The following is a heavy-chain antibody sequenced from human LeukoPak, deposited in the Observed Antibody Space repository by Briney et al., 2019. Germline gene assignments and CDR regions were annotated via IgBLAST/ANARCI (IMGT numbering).Heavy chain of an antibody. V-gene: IGHV3-23*01. CDR1: GFTFSTYG. D-gene: IGHD3-10*01. J-gene: IGHJ6*03. CDR3: ATAQDGSGSYYRYYYYYYMDV. CDR2: ISGSGGST. Sequence: GGSLRLSCVASGFTFSTYGMSWVRQAPGKGLEWVSAISGSGGSTYYADSVKGRFTISRDNSKNTLYLQMNSLRAEDTAVYYCATAQDGSGSYYRYYYYYYMDVWGKGTTVTVSS.